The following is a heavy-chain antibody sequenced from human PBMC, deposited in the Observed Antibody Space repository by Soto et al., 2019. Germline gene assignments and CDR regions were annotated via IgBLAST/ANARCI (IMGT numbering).Heavy chain of an antibody. CDR3: TRWNGDADY. D-gene: IGHD1-1*01. Sequence: EVQLLKSGGGLVQPGGSLSLSCAVSGFRYSTYGVTWVRQAPGKGLEWVSGVSGGSGTTHYKDSVRGRFTVTGDNSKNTVYLEMNSLRLEDTAVYYCTRWNGDADYWGQGTRVTVSS. J-gene: IGHJ4*02. V-gene: IGHV3-23*01. CDR2: VSGGSGTT. CDR1: GFRYSTYG.